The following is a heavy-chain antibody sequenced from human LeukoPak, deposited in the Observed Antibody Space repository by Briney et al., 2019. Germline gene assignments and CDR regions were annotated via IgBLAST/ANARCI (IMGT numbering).Heavy chain of an antibody. CDR1: GYTFTGYY. D-gene: IGHD2-2*01. J-gene: IGHJ5*02. Sequence: ASVKVSCKASGYTFTGYYMHWVRQAPGQGLEWMGWINSNSGGTNYAQKFQGRVTMTRDTSISTAYMELSRLRSDDTAVYYCARVSIVVVPAAWFDPWGQGTLVTVSS. CDR3: ARVSIVVVPAAWFDP. V-gene: IGHV1-2*02. CDR2: INSNSGGT.